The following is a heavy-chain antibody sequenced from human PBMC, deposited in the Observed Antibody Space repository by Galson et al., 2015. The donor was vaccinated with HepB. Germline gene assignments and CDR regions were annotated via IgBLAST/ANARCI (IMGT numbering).Heavy chain of an antibody. CDR1: GSNFMPYW. CDR2: IYPDDSKT. D-gene: IGHD2-2*01. J-gene: IGHJ4*02. Sequence: QSGAEVKKPGESLKISCKGSGSNFMPYWIAWVRQMPGKGLEWMGIIYPDDSKTRYSPSFQGQVTISADKSISTAYMQWSSLKASDTAMYYCARQDPDAKYYFDYWGQGTLVTVSS. V-gene: IGHV5-51*01. CDR3: ARQDPDAKYYFDY.